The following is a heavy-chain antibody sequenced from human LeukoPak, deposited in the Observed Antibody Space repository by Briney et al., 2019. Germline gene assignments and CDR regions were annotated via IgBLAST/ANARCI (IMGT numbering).Heavy chain of an antibody. J-gene: IGHJ4*02. Sequence: GGSLRLSCAASGFTVSSNYMSWVRQAPGKGLEWVSVIYSGGSTYYADSVKGRFTISRDNSKNTLYLQMNSLRAEDTAVYYCARLRQHYDFWTSDYWGQGTLVTVSS. D-gene: IGHD3-3*01. V-gene: IGHV3-53*01. CDR3: ARLRQHYDFWTSDY. CDR1: GFTVSSNY. CDR2: IYSGGST.